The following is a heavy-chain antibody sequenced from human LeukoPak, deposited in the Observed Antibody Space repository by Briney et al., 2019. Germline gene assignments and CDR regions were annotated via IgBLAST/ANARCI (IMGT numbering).Heavy chain of an antibody. V-gene: IGHV3-7*01. CDR3: ARDSSAAPHSY. J-gene: IGHJ4*02. D-gene: IGHD2-15*01. Sequence: AGGSLRLSCAASGFTFSGYLMSWVRQAPGKGLEWVANIKEEGSEKYYVDSVKGRFIISRDNAKNSLYLQMSSLRAEDTAVYYCARDSSAAPHSYWGQGALVTVSS. CDR2: IKEEGSEK. CDR1: GFTFSGYL.